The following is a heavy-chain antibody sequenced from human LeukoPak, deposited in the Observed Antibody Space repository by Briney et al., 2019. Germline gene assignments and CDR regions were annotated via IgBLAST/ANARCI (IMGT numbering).Heavy chain of an antibody. CDR1: GGSISGYY. Sequence: SETLSPTCSVSGGSISGYYWSWIRQPPGKGLEWIGDMYYSGSTNYNPSLKSRVTISVDTSKKQISLKLNSVTAADTAVYYCAKAGYSSSWPLDYWGQGTQVTVSS. J-gene: IGHJ4*02. D-gene: IGHD6-13*01. CDR2: MYYSGST. CDR3: AKAGYSSSWPLDY. V-gene: IGHV4-59*01.